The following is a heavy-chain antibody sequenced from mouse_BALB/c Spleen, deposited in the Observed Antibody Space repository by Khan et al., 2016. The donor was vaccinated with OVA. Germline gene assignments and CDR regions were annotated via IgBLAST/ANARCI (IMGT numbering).Heavy chain of an antibody. CDR1: GYTFSSYW. Sequence: VKLLESGAELMKPGASVKISCKATGYTFSSYWIEWIKQRPGHGLEWIGEILPGSDSTNYNEKFKGKATFTADTSSNTVYMQLSSLTSEDSAVYYCARMGDYGYDAWFAYGGQGTLVTVSA. CDR2: ILPGSDST. D-gene: IGHD2-2*01. CDR3: ARMGDYGYDAWFAY. V-gene: IGHV1-9*01. J-gene: IGHJ3*01.